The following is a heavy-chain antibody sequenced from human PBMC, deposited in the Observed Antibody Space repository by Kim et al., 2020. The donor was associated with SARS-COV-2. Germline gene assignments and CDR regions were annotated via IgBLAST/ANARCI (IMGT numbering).Heavy chain of an antibody. CDR3: ARSLLTMVRGPGTFDI. CDR2: INPNSGDT. Sequence: ASVKVSCKASGYIFTGYYIHWVRQAPGQGLEWMGWINPNSGDTNYAQKFQGRVTMTRDTSISTAYMELSRLRSDDTAVYYCARSLLTMVRGPGTFDIWGQGTMVTVSS. J-gene: IGHJ3*02. V-gene: IGHV1-2*02. CDR1: GYIFTGYY. D-gene: IGHD3-10*01.